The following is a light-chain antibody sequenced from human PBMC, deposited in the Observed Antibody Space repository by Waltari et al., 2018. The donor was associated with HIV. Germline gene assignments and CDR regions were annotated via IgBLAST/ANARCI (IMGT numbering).Light chain of an antibody. CDR1: QSIGTS. V-gene: IGKV6-21*01. Sequence: EIVRTQSPDFQSVTPVEKVNITCRASQSIGTSLQWYQQKPDQSPNLLIKFASQAFSGVPSRFSGSGSGTDFTLTINSLEAEDAATYYCLQSTIFPYTFGQGTKLEIK. CDR2: FAS. CDR3: LQSTIFPYT. J-gene: IGKJ2*01.